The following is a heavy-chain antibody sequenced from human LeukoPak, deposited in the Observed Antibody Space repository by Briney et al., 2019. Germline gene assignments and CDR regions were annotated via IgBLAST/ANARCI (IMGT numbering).Heavy chain of an antibody. CDR3: AKDRHAPGRYCSITSCFLCDS. V-gene: IGHV3-23*01. J-gene: IGHJ5*01. D-gene: IGHD2-2*01. Sequence: GGSLTLSCVVSGFTFRSYAMSWARHAPGKGREWVSGISDSGGSTTHTASVKALYTISRHNTKNTLYLQMISLRAEDTAVYYCAKDRHAPGRYCSITSCFLCDSWGQATLVTVSS. CDR2: ISDSGGST. CDR1: GFTFRSYA.